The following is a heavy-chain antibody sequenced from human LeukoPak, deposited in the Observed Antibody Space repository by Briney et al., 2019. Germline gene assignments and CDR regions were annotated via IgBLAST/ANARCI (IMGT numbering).Heavy chain of an antibody. CDR2: IKEDGSEK. J-gene: IGHJ5*02. CDR3: TRGRLTMT. V-gene: IGHV3-7*01. Sequence: PGGSLRLSCAASGFTFSSSWMSWVRQAPGKGLEWVANIKEDGSEKCYVEPVKGRFSISRDNAKNSLYLQMNSLRVEDTAVYYCTRGRLTMTWGQGTLVTASS. CDR1: GFTFSSSW. D-gene: IGHD3-22*01.